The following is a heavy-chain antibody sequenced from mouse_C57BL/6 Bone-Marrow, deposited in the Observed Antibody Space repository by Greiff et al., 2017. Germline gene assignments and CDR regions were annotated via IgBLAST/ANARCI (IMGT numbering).Heavy chain of an antibody. CDR1: GYAFTNYL. V-gene: IGHV1-54*01. CDR3: ARNHCGPRDY. J-gene: IGHJ4*01. Sequence: VQLQQSGAELVRPGTSVKVSCKASGYAFTNYLIEWVKQRPGQGLEWIGVINPGSGGTNYNEKFKGKATLTADKSSSTAYMQLSSLTSEDSAVYVCARNHCGPRDYWGQGTSVTVSS. CDR2: INPGSGGT.